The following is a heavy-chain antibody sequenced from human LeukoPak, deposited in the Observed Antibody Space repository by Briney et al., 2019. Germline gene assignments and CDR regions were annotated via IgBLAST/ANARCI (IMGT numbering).Heavy chain of an antibody. D-gene: IGHD5-18*01. CDR3: AGVPDTTMVYFDY. CDR1: GASISRYF. V-gene: IGHV4-59*01. J-gene: IGHJ4*02. CDR2: IYDSGSS. Sequence: PSETLSLTCAVSGASISRYFWSWIRQPPGKGLEWIGYIYDSGSSKYNPSLESRVTISLDTSKNQFSLKLTFVTAADTAVYYCAGVPDTTMVYFDYWGQGTLVTVSS.